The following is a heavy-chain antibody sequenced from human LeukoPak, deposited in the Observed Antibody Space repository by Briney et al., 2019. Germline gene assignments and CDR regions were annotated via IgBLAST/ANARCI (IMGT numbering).Heavy chain of an antibody. D-gene: IGHD3-22*01. CDR1: GYTFTGYY. Sequence: APVKVSCKASGYTFTGYYMHWVRQAPGQGLEWMGWINPNSGGTNYAQKFQGRVTMTRDTSISTAYMELSRLRSGDTAVYYCARGSFTGVYYDSSGLTTPWRNTDYWGQGTLVTVSS. J-gene: IGHJ4*02. V-gene: IGHV1-2*02. CDR2: INPNSGGT. CDR3: ARGSFTGVYYDSSGLTTPWRNTDY.